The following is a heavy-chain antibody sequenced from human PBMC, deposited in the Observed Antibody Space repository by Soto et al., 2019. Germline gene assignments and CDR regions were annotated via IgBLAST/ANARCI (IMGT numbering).Heavy chain of an antibody. Sequence: QVQLVQSGAEVKKPGASVKVSCKASGYTFTSYGISWVRQAPGQGLEWMGWISAYNGNTNYAQKLQGRVTKTTDTSTSTAYMELRSLRSDDTAVYYCARGPIVVVPAYYYYMDVWGKGPTVTVSS. D-gene: IGHD2-2*01. CDR3: ARGPIVVVPAYYYYMDV. CDR2: ISAYNGNT. V-gene: IGHV1-18*01. CDR1: GYTFTSYG. J-gene: IGHJ6*03.